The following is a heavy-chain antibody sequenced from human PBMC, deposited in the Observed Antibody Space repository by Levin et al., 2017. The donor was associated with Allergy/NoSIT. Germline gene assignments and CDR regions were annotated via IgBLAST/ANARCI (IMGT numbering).Heavy chain of an antibody. Sequence: TSETLSLTCTVSGGSISSYYWSWIRQPPGKGLEWIGYIYYSGSTNYNPSLKSRVTISVDTSKNQFSLKLSSVTAADTAVYYCARHGVARYMGFQLDYWGQGTLVTVSS. CDR3: ARHGVARYMGFQLDY. D-gene: IGHD1-14*01. V-gene: IGHV4-59*08. CDR1: GGSISSYY. CDR2: IYYSGST. J-gene: IGHJ4*02.